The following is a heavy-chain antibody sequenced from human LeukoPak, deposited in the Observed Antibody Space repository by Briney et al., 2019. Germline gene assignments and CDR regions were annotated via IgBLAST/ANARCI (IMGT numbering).Heavy chain of an antibody. CDR1: GVSFSGYY. Sequence: SETLSLTCAVYGVSFSGYYWGWIRKPPGKGLEWMGEMNHSGSTNYNPSLNSRVTMSVDTSKNQFSLRLSSVTAADTAVYYCARGQKYRSGYTVAELGSGYFDYWGQGTLVTVSS. J-gene: IGHJ4*02. V-gene: IGHV4-34*01. CDR3: ARGQKYRSGYTVAELGSGYFDY. CDR2: MNHSGST. D-gene: IGHD5-18*01.